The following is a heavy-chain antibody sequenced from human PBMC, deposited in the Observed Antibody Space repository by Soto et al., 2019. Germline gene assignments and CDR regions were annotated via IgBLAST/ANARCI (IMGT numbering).Heavy chain of an antibody. CDR2: INYRGTT. V-gene: IGHV4-31*03. CDR3: ARDAPGVAPY. J-gene: IGHJ4*02. Sequence: QVQLQESGPGLVKPSQTLSLTCTVSGGSIIDGQTYLNWIRQHPERGLEWMGYINYRGTTTYSPALKSRLLISIDTSKNQFSLRLTSVAAAATDVYYCARDAPGVAPYWGQGTLVTVSS. CDR1: GGSIIDGQTY. D-gene: IGHD2-15*01.